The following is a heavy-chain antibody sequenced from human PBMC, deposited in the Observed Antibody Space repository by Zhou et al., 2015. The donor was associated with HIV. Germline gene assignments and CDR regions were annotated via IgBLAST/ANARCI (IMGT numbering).Heavy chain of an antibody. Sequence: QVQLVQSGAEVKKPGSSVKVSCKASGGTFSSYAISWVRQAPGQGLEWMGGIIPIFGTANYAQKFQGRVTITADESTSTAYMELSSLRSEDTAVYYCARAAYYYDSSGYHRYNWFDPWGQGTLVTVSS. J-gene: IGHJ5*02. CDR1: GGTFSSYA. CDR3: ARAAYYYDSSGYHRYNWFDP. V-gene: IGHV1-69*01. CDR2: IIPIFGTA. D-gene: IGHD3-22*01.